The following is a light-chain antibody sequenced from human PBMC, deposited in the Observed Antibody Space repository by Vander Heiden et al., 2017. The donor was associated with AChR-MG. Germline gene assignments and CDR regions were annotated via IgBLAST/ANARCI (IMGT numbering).Light chain of an antibody. CDR3: NSRDSSGNHVV. J-gene: IGLJ2*01. CDR2: GKN. Sequence: SSDLTQDPAVSVALGQTVAITCQGDSLRSYYASWYQQKAGQAPVLVIYGKNNRPSGIPDRFSGSSSGNTASLTITGAQAEDEADYYCNSRDSSGNHVVFGGGTKLTVL. V-gene: IGLV3-19*01. CDR1: SLRSYY.